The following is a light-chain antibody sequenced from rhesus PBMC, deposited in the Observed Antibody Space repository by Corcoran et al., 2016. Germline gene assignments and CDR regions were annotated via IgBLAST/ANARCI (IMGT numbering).Light chain of an antibody. CDR2: EAS. CDR3: QHYYTTPFT. J-gene: IGKJ3*01. V-gene: IGKV1-25*01. Sequence: DIQMTQFPSSLSASVGDRVTITCRASQGITNDLAWYQQKPGETPKPLFYEASSLQSGIPSRFSGSGSGTYFTLTISSLQSEDFATYFCQHYYTTPFTFGPGTKLDIK. CDR1: QGITND.